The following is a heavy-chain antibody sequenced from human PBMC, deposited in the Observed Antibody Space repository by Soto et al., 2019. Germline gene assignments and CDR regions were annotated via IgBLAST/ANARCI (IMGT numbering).Heavy chain of an antibody. CDR2: IYYSGST. V-gene: IGHV4-59*01. CDR3: ARRRTPDY. CDR1: GGSISSYY. J-gene: IGHJ4*02. Sequence: QVQLQESGPGLVKPSETLSLTCTVSGGSISSYYWSWIRQPPGKGLEWIGYIYYSGSTNYNPSLKSRVTISVDTSKNQFSLKLSSVTAADTAVYYCARRRTPDYWGRGTLVTVSS.